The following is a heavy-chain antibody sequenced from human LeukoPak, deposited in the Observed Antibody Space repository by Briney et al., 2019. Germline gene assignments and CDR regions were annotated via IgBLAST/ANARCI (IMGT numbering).Heavy chain of an antibody. Sequence: ASVKVSCKASGYTFTSYGISWVRQAPGQGLEWMGWISAYNGNTNYAQKLQGRVTITRNTSISTAYMELSSLRSEDTAVYYCARGTTSIDYWGQGTLVTVSS. CDR2: ISAYNGNT. V-gene: IGHV1-18*01. CDR3: ARGTTSIDY. CDR1: GYTFTSYG. J-gene: IGHJ4*02. D-gene: IGHD1-26*01.